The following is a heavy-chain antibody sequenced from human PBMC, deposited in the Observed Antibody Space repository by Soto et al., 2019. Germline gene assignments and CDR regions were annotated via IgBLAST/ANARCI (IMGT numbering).Heavy chain of an antibody. CDR1: GFTFSSYA. D-gene: IGHD6-19*01. CDR3: ANLPPSGWYFLDY. CDR2: ISGSGGST. J-gene: IGHJ4*02. V-gene: IGHV3-23*01. Sequence: GGSLRLSCAASGFTFSSYAMSWVRQAPGKGLEWVSAISGSGGSTYYADSVKGRFTISRDNSKNTLYLQMNSLRAEDTAVYYFANLPPSGWYFLDYWGQGTLVTVSS.